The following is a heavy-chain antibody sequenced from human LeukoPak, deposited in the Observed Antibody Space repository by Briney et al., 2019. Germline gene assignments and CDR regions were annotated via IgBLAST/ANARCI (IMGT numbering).Heavy chain of an antibody. CDR3: AKRMDV. CDR2: ISYDGSNK. J-gene: IGHJ6*02. Sequence: GGSLRLSCAASGFTFSGYGMHWVRQAPGKGLEWVAVISYDGSNKYYADSVKGRFTISRDNSKNTLYLQMNSLRAEDTAVYYCAKRMDVWGQGTTVTVSS. CDR1: GFTFSGYG. V-gene: IGHV3-30*18.